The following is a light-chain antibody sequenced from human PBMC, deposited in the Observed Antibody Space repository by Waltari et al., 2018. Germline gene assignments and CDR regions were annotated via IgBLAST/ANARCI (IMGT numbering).Light chain of an antibody. CDR3: QSFDNMLSGGVV. V-gene: IGLV1-40*01. CDR1: TSNIGAGHD. CDR2: GNN. Sequence: QSVLTQPPSVSGTPGQRVTISCSGSTSNIGAGHDVHGYQHLPGTAPKLLIYGNNNRPSGVPDRFSGSKSGTPASLAITGLQADDEADYFCQSFDNMLSGGVVFGGGTKLAVL. J-gene: IGLJ2*01.